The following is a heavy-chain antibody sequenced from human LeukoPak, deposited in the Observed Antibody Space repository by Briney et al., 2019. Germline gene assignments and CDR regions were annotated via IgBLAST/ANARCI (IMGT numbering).Heavy chain of an antibody. V-gene: IGHV3-21*01. CDR2: ISSSGSYT. Sequence: GGSLRLSCEVSGFTFRSYSMNCVRQAPGKGLEWVSSISSSGSYTYYGDSVKGRLTISRDNAKNSLFLQMNSLRAEDTAVYYCPTDYFGSGSYPHWGQGTLVTVSS. J-gene: IGHJ4*02. CDR3: PTDYFGSGSYPH. D-gene: IGHD3-10*01. CDR1: GFTFRSYS.